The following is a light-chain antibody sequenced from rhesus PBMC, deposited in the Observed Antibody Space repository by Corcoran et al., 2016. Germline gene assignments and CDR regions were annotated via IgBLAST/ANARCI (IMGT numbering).Light chain of an antibody. CDR1: QSIRNW. CDR3: QQYNSSPYS. V-gene: IGKV1-22*01. CDR2: KAS. J-gene: IGKJ2*01. Sequence: DIQMTQSPSSLSASVGDTVTITCRASQSIRNWLAWYQQKPGKVPKLLIYKASRLQSGVPSRVSGSGSGTDFTLTISSLQSEDCTTYYCQQYNSSPYSFGQGTKVEIK.